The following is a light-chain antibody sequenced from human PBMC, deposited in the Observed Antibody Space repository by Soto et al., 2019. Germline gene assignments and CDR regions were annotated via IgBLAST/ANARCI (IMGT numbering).Light chain of an antibody. CDR2: DAS. CDR1: QSVRSN. J-gene: IGKJ1*01. CDR3: QQRDNWPWT. Sequence: ETVLTQSQATLSLSPGERATRACRASQSVRSNLAWYQHKPGQAPRLLIYDASNRATGIPGRFSGSGSGTDFTLTISNLEPEDFAVYYCQQRDNWPWTFGQGAKVEIK. V-gene: IGKV3-11*01.